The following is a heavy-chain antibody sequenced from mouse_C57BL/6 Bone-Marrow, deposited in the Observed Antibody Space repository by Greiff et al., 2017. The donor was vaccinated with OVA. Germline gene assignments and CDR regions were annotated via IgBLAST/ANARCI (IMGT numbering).Heavy chain of an antibody. CDR1: GYTFTSYW. D-gene: IGHD2-4*01. CDR3: ARRGDYDYDGYYAMDY. J-gene: IGHJ4*01. CDR2: IHPNSGST. V-gene: IGHV1-64*01. Sequence: VQLQQSGAELVKPGASVKLSCKASGYTFTSYWMHWVKQRPGQGLEWIGMIHPNSGSTNYNEKFKSKATLTVDKSSSTAYMQLSSLTSEDSAVYYCARRGDYDYDGYYAMDYWGQGTSVTVSS.